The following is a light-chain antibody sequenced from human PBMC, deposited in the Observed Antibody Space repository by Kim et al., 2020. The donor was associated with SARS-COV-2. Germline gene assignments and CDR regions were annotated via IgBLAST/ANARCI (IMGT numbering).Light chain of an antibody. J-gene: IGKJ1*01. CDR2: GAS. Sequence: ASVGDRVTITCRASQTIGNYLAWYQQDPGKAPKLLIYGASTLQTGVPSRFSGTGSRTEFTLTISSLQPEDFTTYSCQQYNVLPRTFGQGTKVDIK. V-gene: IGKV1-9*01. CDR1: QTIGNY. CDR3: QQYNVLPRT.